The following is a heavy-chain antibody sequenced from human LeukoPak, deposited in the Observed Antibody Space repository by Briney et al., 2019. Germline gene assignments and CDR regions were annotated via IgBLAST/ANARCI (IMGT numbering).Heavy chain of an antibody. CDR1: GGSISSYY. V-gene: IGHV4-59*01. J-gene: IGHJ5*02. CDR2: IYYSGST. D-gene: IGHD2-2*02. CDR3: ARGPDIVVVLAAIIWFDP. Sequence: PSETLSLTCTVSGGSISSYYWSWIRQPPGKGLEWIGYIYYSGSTNYNPSLKSRVTISVDTSKNQFSLKLSSVTAADTAVYYCARGPDIVVVLAAIIWFDPWGQGTLVTVSS.